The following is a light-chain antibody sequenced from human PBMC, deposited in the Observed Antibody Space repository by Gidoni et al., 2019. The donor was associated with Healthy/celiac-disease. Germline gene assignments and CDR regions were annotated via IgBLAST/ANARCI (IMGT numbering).Light chain of an antibody. J-gene: IGLJ3*02. V-gene: IGLV2-14*03. CDR3: SSYTSSSTRV. CDR1: SSDVRGYNY. CDR2: DVS. Sequence: QSALTQPASVSGSPGPSITISCTGTSSDVRGYNYVSWYQQHPGKAPNLMIYDVSNRPSGVSNRFSGSKSGNTASLTISGLQAEDEADYYCSSYTSSSTRVFGGGTKLTVL.